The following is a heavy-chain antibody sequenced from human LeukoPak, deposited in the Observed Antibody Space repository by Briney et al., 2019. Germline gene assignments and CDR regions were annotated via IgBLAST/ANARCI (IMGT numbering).Heavy chain of an antibody. CDR2: FDPEDGET. J-gene: IGHJ4*02. D-gene: IGHD6-19*01. Sequence: ASVKVSCKVSGYTLTELSMHWVRQAPGKGLEWMGGFDPEDGETIYAQKFQGRVTMTEDTSTDTAYMELSSLRSEDTAVCYCATDLVSGSGWLFDYWGQGTLVTVSS. CDR1: GYTLTELS. V-gene: IGHV1-24*01. CDR3: ATDLVSGSGWLFDY.